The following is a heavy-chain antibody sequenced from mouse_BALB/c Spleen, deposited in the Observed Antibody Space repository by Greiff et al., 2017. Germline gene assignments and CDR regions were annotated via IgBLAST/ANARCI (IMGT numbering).Heavy chain of an antibody. V-gene: IGHV5-6*01. CDR1: GFTFSSYC. CDR3: ARQGDEGSFGV. Sequence: EVQVVESGGDLVKPGGSLKLSCAASGFTFSSYCMSWVRQTPDKRLEWVATISSGGSYTYYPDSVKGRFTISRDNAKNTLYLQMSSLKSEDTAMYCCARQGDEGSFGVWGAGTTVTVSS. J-gene: IGHJ1*01. CDR2: ISSGGSYT.